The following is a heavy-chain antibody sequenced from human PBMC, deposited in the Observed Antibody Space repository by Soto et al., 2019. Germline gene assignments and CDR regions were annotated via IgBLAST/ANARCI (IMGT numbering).Heavy chain of an antibody. V-gene: IGHV4-4*02. D-gene: IGHD3-9*01. CDR1: GGSISSSNW. CDR3: AIRYDILTGYYPKDAFDI. CDR2: VYHSGST. J-gene: IGHJ3*02. Sequence: QVQLQESGPGLVKPSGTLSLTCAVSGGSISSSNWWIWVRQPPGKGLEWIGEVYHSGSTNYNPSLKSRVTISVDKSKNQFSLKLSSVTAADTAVYYCAIRYDILTGYYPKDAFDIWGQGTMVTVSS.